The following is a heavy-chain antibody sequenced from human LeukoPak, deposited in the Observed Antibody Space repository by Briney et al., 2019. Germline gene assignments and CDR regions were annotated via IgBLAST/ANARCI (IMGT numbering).Heavy chain of an antibody. V-gene: IGHV1-18*01. CDR2: ISAKNGDT. Sequence: ASVKVSCKSSGYIFSNYGISGVGQAPGQGLEWMGWISAKNGDTNYIQKFRGRVTMTTDTSTSTAYMELWSLRSDDTAVYYCARDVPVTTPTDYSGEGTLVTVSS. D-gene: IGHD4-11*01. J-gene: IGHJ4*02. CDR3: ARDVPVTTPTDY. CDR1: GYIFSNYG.